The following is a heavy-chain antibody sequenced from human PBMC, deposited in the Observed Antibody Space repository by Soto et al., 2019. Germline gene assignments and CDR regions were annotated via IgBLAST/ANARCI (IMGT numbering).Heavy chain of an antibody. CDR2: IYYSGST. CDR1: GGSISSYY. V-gene: IGHV4-59*01. CDR3: ARSAVDTAMARRGYYFDY. J-gene: IGHJ4*02. Sequence: SLTCTVSGGSISSYYWSWIRQPPGKGLEWIGYIYYSGSTNYNPSLKSRVTISVDTSKNQFSLKLSSVTAADTAVYYCARSAVDTAMARRGYYFDYWGQGTLVTVSS. D-gene: IGHD5-18*01.